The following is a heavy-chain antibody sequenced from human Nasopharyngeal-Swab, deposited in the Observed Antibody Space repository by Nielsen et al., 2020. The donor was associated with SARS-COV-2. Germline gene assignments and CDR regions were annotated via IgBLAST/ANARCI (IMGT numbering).Heavy chain of an antibody. Sequence: GGSLRLSCAASGFTFSSYWMHWVRQAPGKGLVWVSRINSDGGSTSYADSVKGRFTISRDNAKNTLYLQMNSLRAEDTAVYYCAGAPKQVWSRDYFDTWGQGMLVTVSS. V-gene: IGHV3-74*01. J-gene: IGHJ4*02. CDR1: GFTFSSYW. D-gene: IGHD5-18*01. CDR2: INSDGGST. CDR3: AGAPKQVWSRDYFDT.